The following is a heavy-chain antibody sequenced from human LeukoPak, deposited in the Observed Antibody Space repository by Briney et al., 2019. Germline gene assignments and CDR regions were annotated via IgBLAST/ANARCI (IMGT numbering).Heavy chain of an antibody. CDR3: ARDGRGHDYGDYTDLDY. J-gene: IGHJ4*02. D-gene: IGHD4-17*01. Sequence: SETLSLTCTVSGGSISSYYWSWIRRPAGKGLEWIGRIYTSGSTNYNPSLKSRVTMSVDTSKNQFSLKLSSVTAADTAVYYCARDGRGHDYGDYTDLDYWGQGTLVTVSS. CDR2: IYTSGST. V-gene: IGHV4-4*07. CDR1: GGSISSYY.